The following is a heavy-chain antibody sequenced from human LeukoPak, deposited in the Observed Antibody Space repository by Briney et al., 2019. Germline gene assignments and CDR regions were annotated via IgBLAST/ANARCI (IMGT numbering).Heavy chain of an antibody. D-gene: IGHD3-3*01. CDR2: INYSGST. CDR1: GGSISSSSYY. J-gene: IGHJ4*02. Sequence: SETLSLTCTVSGGSISSSSYYWGWIRQPPGKGLEWIGSINYSGSTYYNPSLKSRVTISVDTSKNQFSLKLSSVTAADTAVYYCARAGRPKYYDFWSGYYRADHRFDYWGQGTLVTVSS. V-gene: IGHV4-39*07. CDR3: ARAGRPKYYDFWSGYYRADHRFDY.